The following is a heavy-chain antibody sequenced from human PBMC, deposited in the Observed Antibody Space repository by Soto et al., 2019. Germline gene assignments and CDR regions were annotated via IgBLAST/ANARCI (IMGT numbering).Heavy chain of an antibody. Sequence: GSLRLSCAASGFTFSSYGMHWVRQAPGKGLEWVAVIWYDGSNKYYADSVKGRFTISRDNSKNTLYLQMNSLRAEDTAVYYCARDRADIVATITLGFDYWGQGTLVTVSS. CDR1: GFTFSSYG. J-gene: IGHJ4*02. CDR3: ARDRADIVATITLGFDY. V-gene: IGHV3-33*01. CDR2: IWYDGSNK. D-gene: IGHD5-12*01.